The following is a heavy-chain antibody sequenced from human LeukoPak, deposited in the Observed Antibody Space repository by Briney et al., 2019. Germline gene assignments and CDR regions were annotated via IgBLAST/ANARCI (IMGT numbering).Heavy chain of an antibody. D-gene: IGHD6-19*01. V-gene: IGHV3-30*04. CDR2: ISYDGSNK. Sequence: GRSLRLSCAPSASTLSSYAIHWVRQAPRKGQERVAVISYDGSNKYYAASVKGRFTISRDDSKNTLYLQMNSLRAEDTAVYYCARTKTGYSSGWSGDLDYWGQGTLVTVSS. CDR1: ASTLSSYA. J-gene: IGHJ4*02. CDR3: ARTKTGYSSGWSGDLDY.